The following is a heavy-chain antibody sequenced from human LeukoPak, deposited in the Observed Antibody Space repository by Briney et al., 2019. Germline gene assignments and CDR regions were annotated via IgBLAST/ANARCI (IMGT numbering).Heavy chain of an antibody. CDR1: GFTFSNAW. J-gene: IGHJ4*02. V-gene: IGHV3-15*01. D-gene: IGHD4-17*01. Sequence: GRSLRLSCAASGFTFSNAWMSWVRQAPGKGLEWVGRIKSKTDGGTTDYAAPVKGRFTISRDDSKNTLYLQMNSLKTEDTAVYYCTTAPLDFYGDYGDYWGQGTLVTVSS. CDR2: IKSKTDGGTT. CDR3: TTAPLDFYGDYGDY.